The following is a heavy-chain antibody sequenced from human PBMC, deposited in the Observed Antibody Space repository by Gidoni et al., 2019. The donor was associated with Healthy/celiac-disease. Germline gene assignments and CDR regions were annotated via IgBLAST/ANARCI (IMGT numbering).Heavy chain of an antibody. CDR3: ARRAGVRIAFYWFDP. D-gene: IGHD3-3*02. CDR2: INHSGST. J-gene: IGHJ5*02. V-gene: IGHV4-34*01. Sequence: QVQLQQWGAGLLKPSETLSLTCAVYGGSFSGYYWSWIRQPPGKGLEWIGEINHSGSTNYNPSLKSRVTISVDTSKNQFSLKLSSVTAADTAVYYCARRAGVRIAFYWFDPWGQGTLVTVSS. CDR1: GGSFSGYY.